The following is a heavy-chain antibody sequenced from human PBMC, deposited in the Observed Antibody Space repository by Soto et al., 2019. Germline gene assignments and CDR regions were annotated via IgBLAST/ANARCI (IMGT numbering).Heavy chain of an antibody. CDR3: AKIKIAARRPGGIYYYYGMDV. J-gene: IGHJ6*02. V-gene: IGHV3-23*01. Sequence: EVQLLESGGGWVQPGGSLRLSCAASGFTFSSYAMSWVRQAPGKGLAWVSAISGSGGSTYYADSVKGRFTLSRDNSKNTLYLQMHSLRAEDTAVYYCAKIKIAARRPGGIYYYYGMDVWGQGTTVTVAS. D-gene: IGHD6-25*01. CDR1: GFTFSSYA. CDR2: ISGSGGST.